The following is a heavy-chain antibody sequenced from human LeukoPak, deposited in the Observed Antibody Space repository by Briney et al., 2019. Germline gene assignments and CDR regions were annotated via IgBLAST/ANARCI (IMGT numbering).Heavy chain of an antibody. CDR3: ARDRDCSGGSCYDWYFDL. J-gene: IGHJ2*01. D-gene: IGHD2-15*01. CDR2: INPSGGST. CDR1: GYTFTSYY. Sequence: ASVKVSCKASGYTFTSYYMHWVRQAPGQGLEWMGIINPSGGSTSYAQKFQGRVTMTRDTSTSTVYMVLSSLRSEDTAVYYCARDRDCSGGSCYDWYFDLWAVAPWSLSPQ. V-gene: IGHV1-46*01.